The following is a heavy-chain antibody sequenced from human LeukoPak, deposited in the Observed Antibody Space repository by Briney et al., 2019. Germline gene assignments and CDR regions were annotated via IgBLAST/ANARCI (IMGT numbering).Heavy chain of an antibody. V-gene: IGHV3-7*03. J-gene: IGHJ4*02. Sequence: PGGSLRLSCAASEFAFSSYWMGWVRHGPGKGLEWVANIKQDGSEKYYVDSVKGRFTISRDNAKNSLYLQMNSLRAEDTAVYYCAREATSSGWYFDYWGQGTLVTVSS. CDR3: AREATSSGWYFDY. D-gene: IGHD6-19*01. CDR2: IKQDGSEK. CDR1: EFAFSSYW.